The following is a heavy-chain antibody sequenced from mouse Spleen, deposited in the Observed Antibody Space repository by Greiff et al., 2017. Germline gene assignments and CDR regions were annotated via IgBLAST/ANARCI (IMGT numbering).Heavy chain of an antibody. D-gene: IGHD3-2*01. V-gene: IGHV14-2*01. CDR1: GFNIKDYY. J-gene: IGHJ3*01. Sequence: EVKLEESGAELVKPGASVKLSCTASGFNIKDYYMHWVKQRTEQGLEWIGRIDPEDGETKYAPKFQGKATITADTSSSTAYMQLSSLTSEDSAVYYCASQGKTARASWFAYWGQGTLVTVSA. CDR2: IDPEDGET. CDR3: ASQGKTARASWFAY.